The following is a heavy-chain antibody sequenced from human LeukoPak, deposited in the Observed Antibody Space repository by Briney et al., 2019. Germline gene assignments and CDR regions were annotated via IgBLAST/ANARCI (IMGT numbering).Heavy chain of an antibody. CDR2: INSDGSST. CDR3: ASHCSSTSCLDY. D-gene: IGHD2-2*01. Sequence: GGSLRLSCAVSGFTFSSYCMHWVRQAPGKGLVWVSRINSDGSSTSYADSVKGRFTISRDNAKNTLYLQMNSLRVEDTAVYYCASHCSSTSCLDYWGQGTLVTVSS. CDR1: GFTFSSYC. V-gene: IGHV3-74*01. J-gene: IGHJ4*02.